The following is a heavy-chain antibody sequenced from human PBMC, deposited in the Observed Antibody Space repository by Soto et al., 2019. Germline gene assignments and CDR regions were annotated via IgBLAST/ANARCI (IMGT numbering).Heavy chain of an antibody. D-gene: IGHD5-12*01. CDR2: ISAYNGNT. CDR1: GYTFTSYG. V-gene: IGHV1-18*01. CDR3: ARESGYSGAGDY. J-gene: IGHJ4*02. Sequence: QVQLVQSGAEVKKPGASVKVSCKASGYTFTSYGISWVRQAPGQGLEWMGWISAYNGNTNYAQKLQGRVTMTTDTSTTTAYIELRSLRSDDTAVYYWARESGYSGAGDYWGQGTLVTVSS.